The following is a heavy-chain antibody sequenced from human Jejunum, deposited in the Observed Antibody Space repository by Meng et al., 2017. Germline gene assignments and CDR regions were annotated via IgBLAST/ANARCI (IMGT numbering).Heavy chain of an antibody. CDR3: ARGRSSSGFYYRFDP. D-gene: IGHD3-22*01. CDR2: ISYDGSRR. CDR1: GFTFSGYA. J-gene: IGHJ5*02. V-gene: IGHV3-30-3*01. Sequence: QVQLVESGGGVVQPGRSLRLSCAASGFTFSGYAMNWVRQAPGKGLEWVGMISYDGSRRYYADAVKGRFTVSRDNSENTLFLQMNSLRPEDTALYSCARGRSSSGFYYRFDPWGRGTLVTVSS.